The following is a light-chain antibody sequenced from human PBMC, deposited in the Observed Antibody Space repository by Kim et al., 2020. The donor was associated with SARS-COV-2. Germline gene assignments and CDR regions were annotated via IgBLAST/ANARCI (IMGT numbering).Light chain of an antibody. Sequence: ALGQTVRITGRGDSLRDYYPSWFQQKPGRAPVLVIYGRNNRPSGIPDRFSGSSSGNTCFLTITGAQAEDEADYYCNSRDSSGHHYVFGTGTKVTVL. J-gene: IGLJ1*01. CDR1: SLRDYY. CDR2: GRN. CDR3: NSRDSSGHHYV. V-gene: IGLV3-19*01.